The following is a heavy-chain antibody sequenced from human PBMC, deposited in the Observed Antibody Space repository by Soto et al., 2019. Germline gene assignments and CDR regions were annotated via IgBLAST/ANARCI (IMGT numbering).Heavy chain of an antibody. V-gene: IGHV3-23*01. Sequence: SLRLSCAASGFTFINYAMTWVRQAPGKGPEWVASISSSGGRTYYADSVKGRFTISRDNSKNALFLQMNSLRAEDTAVYYCAKDRRDQDSSLSEAYWGQGSLVTVSS. CDR3: AKDRRDQDSSLSEAY. CDR1: GFTFINYA. J-gene: IGHJ4*02. CDR2: ISSSGGRT. D-gene: IGHD3-22*01.